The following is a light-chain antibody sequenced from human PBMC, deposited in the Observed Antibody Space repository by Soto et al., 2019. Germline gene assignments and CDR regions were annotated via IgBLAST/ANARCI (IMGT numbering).Light chain of an antibody. Sequence: IQMTQSPSSLSASVGDRVTTTCRASETIRMYLNWYQQRPGKAPNLLIYGASRLHSGVPSRFTGSGSGTDFTLTISSLQPEDFATYFCQQSYTSPPTFGQGTKVDIK. CDR2: GAS. J-gene: IGKJ1*01. CDR1: ETIRMY. CDR3: QQSYTSPPT. V-gene: IGKV1-39*01.